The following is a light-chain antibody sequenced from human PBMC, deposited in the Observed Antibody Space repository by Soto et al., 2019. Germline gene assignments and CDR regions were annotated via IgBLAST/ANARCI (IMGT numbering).Light chain of an antibody. V-gene: IGKV1-39*01. Sequence: DLPMTPFPSSPSASVGDRVTITCPASQSINYYLNWYQQKVGEPPKLLIYAASSLQSGVPSRFSGSGSGADYTLTISRLQPEDFATYYCQQTYSIPRAFGQGTKVDIK. CDR3: QQTYSIPRA. CDR1: QSINYY. J-gene: IGKJ1*01. CDR2: AAS.